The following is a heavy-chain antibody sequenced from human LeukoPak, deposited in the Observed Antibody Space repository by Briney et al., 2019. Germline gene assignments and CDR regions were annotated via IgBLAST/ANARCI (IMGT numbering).Heavy chain of an antibody. D-gene: IGHD3-22*01. J-gene: IGHJ4*02. V-gene: IGHV4-59*01. CDR1: GGPISSYY. Sequence: SETLSLTCTVSGGPISSYYWSWLRQPPGKGLEWIGYIYYSGSTNYNPSLKSRVTISVDTSKNQFSLKLSSVTAADTAVYYCARGVRYYYDSSGYWKYYFDYWGQGTLVTVSS. CDR3: ARGVRYYYDSSGYWKYYFDY. CDR2: IYYSGST.